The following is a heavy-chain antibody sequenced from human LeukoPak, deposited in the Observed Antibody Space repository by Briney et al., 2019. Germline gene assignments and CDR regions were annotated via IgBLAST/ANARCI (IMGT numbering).Heavy chain of an antibody. CDR1: GFTFSSYA. CDR2: ISGSGGST. Sequence: PGGSLRLSCAASGFTFSSYAMSWVRQAPVKGLEWVSAISGSGGSTYYADSVKGRFTISRDNSKNTLYLQMNSLRAEDTAVYYCANALPGYSFGLPLFDYWGQGTLVTVSS. V-gene: IGHV3-23*01. D-gene: IGHD5-18*01. CDR3: ANALPGYSFGLPLFDY. J-gene: IGHJ4*02.